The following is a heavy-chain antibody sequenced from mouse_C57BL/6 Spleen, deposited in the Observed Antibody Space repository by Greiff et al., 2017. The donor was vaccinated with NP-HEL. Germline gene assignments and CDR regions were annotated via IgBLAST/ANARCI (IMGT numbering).Heavy chain of an antibody. CDR3: ARGRDYGGSYWYFDV. CDR1: GYTFTSYW. D-gene: IGHD1-1*01. V-gene: IGHV1-69*01. Sequence: VQLQQPGAELVMPGASVKLSCKASGYTFTSYWMHWVKQRPGQGLEWIGEIDPSDSYTNYNQKFKGKSTLTVDKSSSTAYMQLSSLTSEDSAVYNCARGRDYGGSYWYFDVWGTGTTVTVSS. CDR2: IDPSDSYT. J-gene: IGHJ1*03.